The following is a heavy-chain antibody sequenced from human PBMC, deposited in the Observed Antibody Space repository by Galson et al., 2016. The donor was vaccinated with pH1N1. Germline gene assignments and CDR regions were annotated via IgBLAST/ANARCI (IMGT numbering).Heavy chain of an antibody. CDR2: ITKRPGGYTK. V-gene: IGHV3-72*01. CDR1: GFTLGDFY. Sequence: SLRLSCAASGFTLGDFYMDWVRQAPGKGLEWVGRITKRPGGYTKQDAASARGKFIVSREDSKDLMYMQMNSLTSEDTAVYYCTRENHRKFDYWDQGTLVTFSS. J-gene: IGHJ4*02. D-gene: IGHD3-16*02. CDR3: TRENHRKFDY.